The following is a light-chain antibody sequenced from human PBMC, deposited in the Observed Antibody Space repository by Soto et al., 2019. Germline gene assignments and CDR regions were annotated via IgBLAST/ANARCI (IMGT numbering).Light chain of an antibody. CDR1: QVLLFSANKRTS. V-gene: IGKV4-1*01. CDR2: WAS. Sequence: DFWRTHSPASLALSRGGRPTTNANSTQVLLFSANKRTSLAWYQQKPEQPPKLLIYWASVRESGVPDRFSGSGSGTDFTLTISSLQAEDVAVYYCQQYVATLWTFGQGTKVEVK. CDR3: QQYVATLWT. J-gene: IGKJ1*01.